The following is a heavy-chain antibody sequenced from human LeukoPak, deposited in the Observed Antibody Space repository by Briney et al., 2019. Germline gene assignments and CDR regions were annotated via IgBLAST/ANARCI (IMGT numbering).Heavy chain of an antibody. Sequence: GGSLRLSCAASEFTFSSYGMHWVRQAPGKGLEWVAVIRYDGSNKYSADSVKGRFTISRDNSKNTLYLQMNSLRAEDTAVYYCARDRLGAGSEGFDYWGQGTLVTVSS. CDR2: IRYDGSNK. J-gene: IGHJ4*02. D-gene: IGHD1-26*01. V-gene: IGHV3-33*08. CDR3: ARDRLGAGSEGFDY. CDR1: EFTFSSYG.